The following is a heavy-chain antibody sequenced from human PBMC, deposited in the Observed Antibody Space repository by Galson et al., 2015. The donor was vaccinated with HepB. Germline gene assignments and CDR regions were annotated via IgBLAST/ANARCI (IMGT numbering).Heavy chain of an antibody. J-gene: IGHJ1*01. CDR2: ISYDGSNK. V-gene: IGHV3-30-3*01. Sequence: SLRLSCAASGFTFSNYAMHWVRQAPGKGLEWVAVISYDGSNKYYADSVKGRFTISRDNSKSTLYVQMNSLRAEDTAVYYCARDKDSGSYLPHWGQGTLVTVSS. CDR3: ARDKDSGSYLPH. CDR1: GFTFSNYA. D-gene: IGHD1-26*01.